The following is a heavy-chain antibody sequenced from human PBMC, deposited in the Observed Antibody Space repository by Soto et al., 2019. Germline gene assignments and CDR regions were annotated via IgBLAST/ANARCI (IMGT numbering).Heavy chain of an antibody. CDR1: GFIFDIYS. CDR3: ARDRGAASDIRYYYYGIDV. D-gene: IGHD3-10*01. V-gene: IGHV3-21*01. CDR2: ISSSSSYI. Sequence: GGSLRLSCAASGFIFDIYSMTWVRQAPGKGLEWVSSISSSSSYIYYADSVKGRFTISRDNAENSLYLQMSSLRADDTAVYYCARDRGAASDIRYYYYGIDVWGQGTTVPVSS. J-gene: IGHJ6*02.